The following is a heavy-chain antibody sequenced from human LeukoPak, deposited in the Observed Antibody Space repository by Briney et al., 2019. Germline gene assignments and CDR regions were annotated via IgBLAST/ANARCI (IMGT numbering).Heavy chain of an antibody. J-gene: IGHJ4*02. Sequence: ATVKISCKVSGYTFADYYMHWVQQAPGKGLEWMGLVDPEDGETVYAEKFQGRVTITADTSTDTAYMELGSLRSEDTAVYYCATDGQGATLGYWGQGTLVTVSP. CDR1: GYTFADYY. V-gene: IGHV1-69-2*01. CDR2: VDPEDGET. CDR3: ATDGQGATLGY. D-gene: IGHD2-15*01.